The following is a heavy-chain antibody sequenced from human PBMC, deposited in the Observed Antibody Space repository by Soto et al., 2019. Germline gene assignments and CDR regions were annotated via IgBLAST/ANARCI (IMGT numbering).Heavy chain of an antibody. Sequence: GGSLRLSCAASGFTFSSYAMHWVRQAPGKGLEWVAVISYDGSNKYYADSVKGRFTISRDNSKNTLYLQMNSLRAEDSAVYYCAREYAFLEWLLKENYYYYGMDVWGQGTTVTVSS. CDR1: GFTFSSYA. CDR2: ISYDGSNK. D-gene: IGHD3-3*02. V-gene: IGHV3-30-3*01. J-gene: IGHJ6*02. CDR3: AREYAFLEWLLKENYYYYGMDV.